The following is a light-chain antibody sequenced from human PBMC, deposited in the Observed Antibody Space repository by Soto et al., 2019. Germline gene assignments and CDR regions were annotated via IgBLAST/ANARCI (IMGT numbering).Light chain of an antibody. Sequence: EIVLTQSPGTLSLSPGERATLSCRASQSVTSSFLGWYQQKPGQAPRLLIYASSKRATGIPDRFSGSASETDVGLPISRLEPEDFAVYYCLQYGTSPRTFGQGTKVEIQ. CDR3: LQYGTSPRT. J-gene: IGKJ1*01. CDR1: QSVTSSF. CDR2: ASS. V-gene: IGKV3-20*01.